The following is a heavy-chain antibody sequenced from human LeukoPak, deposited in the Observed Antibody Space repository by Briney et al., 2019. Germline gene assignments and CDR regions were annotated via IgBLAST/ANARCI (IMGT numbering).Heavy chain of an antibody. CDR3: ARRRGLLPGYYYYGMDV. Sequence: SETLSLTCAVYGGSFSGYYWSWIRQPPGKGLEWIGEINHSGSTNYNPSLKSRVTISVDTSKNQFSQKLSSVTAADTAVYYCARRRGLLPGYYYYGMDVWGQGTTVTVSS. D-gene: IGHD2/OR15-2a*01. CDR1: GGSFSGYY. V-gene: IGHV4-34*01. CDR2: INHSGST. J-gene: IGHJ6*02.